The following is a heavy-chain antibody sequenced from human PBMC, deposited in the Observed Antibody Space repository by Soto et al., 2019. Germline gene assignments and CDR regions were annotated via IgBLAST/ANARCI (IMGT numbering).Heavy chain of an antibody. CDR2: IKQDGSEK. D-gene: IGHD3-16*01. V-gene: IGHV3-7*04. J-gene: IGHJ6*02. CDR1: GFTFSSYW. CDR3: AREGFRGVMSYYGMVV. Sequence: ESGGGLVQPGGSLRLSCAASGFTFSSYWMSWVRQAPGKGLEWVANIKQDGSEKYYVDSVKGRFTISRDNAKNSLYLQMNSLRAEDTAVYYCAREGFRGVMSYYGMVVWGQGTTVTVSS.